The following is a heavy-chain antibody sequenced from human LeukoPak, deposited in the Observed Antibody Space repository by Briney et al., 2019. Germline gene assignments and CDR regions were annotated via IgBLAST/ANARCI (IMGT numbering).Heavy chain of an antibody. CDR1: GLTFTNDW. J-gene: IGHJ4*02. D-gene: IGHD4-17*01. Sequence: PGGSLRLSCAASGLTFTNDWMSWVRQAPGKGLEWVGRIKSKADGGTVDYAAPVKGRFTISRDDSKNTLYLQMNSLKTEDTAVYYCTTDPGDYEIYGGQGTLVTVSS. CDR2: IKSKADGGTV. CDR3: TTDPGDYEIY. V-gene: IGHV3-15*01.